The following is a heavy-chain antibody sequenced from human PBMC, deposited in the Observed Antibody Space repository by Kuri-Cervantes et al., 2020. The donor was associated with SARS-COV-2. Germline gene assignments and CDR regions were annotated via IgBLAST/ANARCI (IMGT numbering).Heavy chain of an antibody. D-gene: IGHD3-10*01. CDR1: GYTSTSYG. J-gene: IGHJ4*02. Sequence: ASVKVSCKASGYTSTSYGISWVRQAPGQGLEWMGWISAYNGNTNYAQKLQGRVTMTTDTSTSTAYMELRSLRSDDTAVYYCARERILWFGEPTHFDYWGQGTLVTVSS. V-gene: IGHV1-18*01. CDR3: ARERILWFGEPTHFDY. CDR2: ISAYNGNT.